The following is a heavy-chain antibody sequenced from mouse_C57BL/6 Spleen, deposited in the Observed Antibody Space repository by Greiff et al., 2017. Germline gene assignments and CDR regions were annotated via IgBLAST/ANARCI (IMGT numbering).Heavy chain of an antibody. CDR1: GYTFTSYW. J-gene: IGHJ1*03. Sequence: QVQLQQPGAELVKPGASVKLSCKASGYTFTSYWMQWVKQRPGQGLEWIGEIAPSDSYTNYNQKFKGKATLTVDTSSSTAYMQLSSLTSEDSAVYYCARSDYYGSSSHWYFDVWGTGTTVTVSS. V-gene: IGHV1-50*01. CDR3: ARSDYYGSSSHWYFDV. D-gene: IGHD1-1*01. CDR2: IAPSDSYT.